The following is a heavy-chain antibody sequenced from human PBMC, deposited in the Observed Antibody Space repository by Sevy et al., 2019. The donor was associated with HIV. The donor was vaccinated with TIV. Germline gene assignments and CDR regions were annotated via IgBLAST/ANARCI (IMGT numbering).Heavy chain of an antibody. CDR3: ASVNYAILTGYSEGGGMDV. CDR2: ISYDGSNK. V-gene: IGHV3-30-3*01. J-gene: IGHJ6*02. D-gene: IGHD3-9*01. Sequence: GGSLRLSCAASGFTFSSYAMHWVRQAPGKGLEWVAVISYDGSNKYYADSVKGRFTISRDNSKNTLYLQMNSLRAEDTAVYYCASVNYAILTGYSEGGGMDVWGQGTTVTVSS. CDR1: GFTFSSYA.